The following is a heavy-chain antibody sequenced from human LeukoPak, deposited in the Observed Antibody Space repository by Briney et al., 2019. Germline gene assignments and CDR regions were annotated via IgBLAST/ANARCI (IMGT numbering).Heavy chain of an antibody. D-gene: IGHD3-10*01. CDR1: EFIFSDYW. CDR3: ARDNGGWFDS. Sequence: GGSLRLYCVASEFIFSDYWMSWVGQAPGKGLEWVANIKQGGREEKYVGSVKGRFAISRDDAKSTLYLQMDSLSGDDTAVYYCARDNGGWFDSWGRGTLVTVSS. CDR2: IKQGGREE. V-gene: IGHV3-7*03. J-gene: IGHJ5*01.